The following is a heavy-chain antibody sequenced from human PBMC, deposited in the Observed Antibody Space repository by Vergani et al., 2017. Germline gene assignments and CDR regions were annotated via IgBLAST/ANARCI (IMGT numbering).Heavy chain of an antibody. Sequence: EVQLVESGGGLVKPWGSLRLSCAASGFTFSSYSMNWVRQAPGKGLEWVSSISSSSSYIYYADSVKGRFTISRDNAKNSLYLQMNSLRAEDTAVYYCVTEPVVTPQCGGYWGQGTLVTVSS. D-gene: IGHD4-23*01. CDR3: VTEPVVTPQCGGY. CDR2: ISSSSSYI. CDR1: GFTFSSYS. V-gene: IGHV3-21*01. J-gene: IGHJ4*02.